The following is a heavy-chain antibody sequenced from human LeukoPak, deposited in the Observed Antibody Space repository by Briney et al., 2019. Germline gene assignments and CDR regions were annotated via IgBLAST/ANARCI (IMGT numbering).Heavy chain of an antibody. J-gene: IGHJ6*02. D-gene: IGHD2-8*02. CDR1: GFTFTSYS. CDR3: ARAGGPYWYYGMDV. CDR2: ISGGGGST. Sequence: GGSLRLSCAASGFTFTSYSMNWVRQAPGKGLEWVSTISGGGGSTYYADSVKGRFTISRDNSKNTLYLQMNSLRAEDTAVYYCARAGGPYWYYGMDVWGQGTTVTVSS. V-gene: IGHV3-23*01.